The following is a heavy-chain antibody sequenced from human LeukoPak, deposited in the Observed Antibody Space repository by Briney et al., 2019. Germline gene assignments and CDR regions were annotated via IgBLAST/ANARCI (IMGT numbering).Heavy chain of an antibody. CDR3: AKEAPYSSSWYGPYYYGMDV. D-gene: IGHD6-13*01. V-gene: IGHV3-23*01. CDR2: ISGSGGST. Sequence: HPGGSLRLSCAASGFTFSSYAMSWVRQAPGKGLEWVSAISGSGGSTYYADSVKGRFTISRDNSKNTLYLQMNSLRAEDTAVYYCAKEAPYSSSWYGPYYYGMDVWGQGTTVTVS. J-gene: IGHJ6*02. CDR1: GFTFSSYA.